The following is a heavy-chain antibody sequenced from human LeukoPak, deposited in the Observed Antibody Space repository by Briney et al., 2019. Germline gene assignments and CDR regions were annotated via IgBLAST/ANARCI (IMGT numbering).Heavy chain of an antibody. CDR2: IYPDDSDT. D-gene: IGHD3-10*01. V-gene: IGHV5-51*01. CDR3: ARYYYGSGRGANWFDP. J-gene: IGHJ5*02. CDR1: GYSFASYW. Sequence: GESLKISCKGSGYSFASYWIGWVRQMPGKGLEWMGIIYPDDSDTRYSPSFQGQVTISADKSISTAYLQWSSLKASDTAMYYCARYYYGSGRGANWFDPWGQGTLVTVSS.